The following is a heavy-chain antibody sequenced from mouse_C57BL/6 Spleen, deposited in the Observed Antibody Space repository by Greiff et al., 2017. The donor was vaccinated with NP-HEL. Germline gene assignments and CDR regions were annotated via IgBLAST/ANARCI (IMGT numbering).Heavy chain of an antibody. CDR2: IDPENGDT. CDR3: TTSGFTTVVYFDV. J-gene: IGHJ1*03. V-gene: IGHV14-4*01. Sequence: EVQLQQSGAELVRPGASVKLSCTASGFNIKDDYMHWVKQRPEQGLEWIGWIDPENGDTEYASKFQGKATITADTSSNTAYLQLSSLTSEDTAVYYCTTSGFTTVVYFDVWGTGTTVTVSS. D-gene: IGHD1-1*01. CDR1: GFNIKDDY.